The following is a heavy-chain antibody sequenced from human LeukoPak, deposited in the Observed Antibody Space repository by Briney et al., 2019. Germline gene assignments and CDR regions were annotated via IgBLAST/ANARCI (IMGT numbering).Heavy chain of an antibody. CDR2: INSDGSST. CDR3: ARDISVHYCSGGSCYPFYYYYGLDV. J-gene: IGHJ6*02. Sequence: GGSLRLSCAASGFTYSSYWMHWVRQAPGKGLVWVSRINSDGSSTNYADSVKGRFTISRDNAKNTVYLQINSLRAEDTAVYYCARDISVHYCSGGSCYPFYYYYGLDVWGQGSSVTVSS. CDR1: GFTYSSYW. V-gene: IGHV3-74*01. D-gene: IGHD2-15*01.